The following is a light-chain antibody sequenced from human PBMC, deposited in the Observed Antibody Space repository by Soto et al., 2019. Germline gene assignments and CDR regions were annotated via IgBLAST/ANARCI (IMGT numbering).Light chain of an antibody. CDR3: QQYASSPMYT. V-gene: IGKV3-20*01. CDR2: GAS. J-gene: IGKJ2*01. CDR1: QSVSSSY. Sequence: EIVLTQSPGTLSLSPGERATLSCRASQSVSSSYLAWYQQKPGQAPRLLIYGASSRATGIPDRFSGSGSGTDCTRTISRLEPEEFALYYCQQYASSPMYTFGQGNKLEIK.